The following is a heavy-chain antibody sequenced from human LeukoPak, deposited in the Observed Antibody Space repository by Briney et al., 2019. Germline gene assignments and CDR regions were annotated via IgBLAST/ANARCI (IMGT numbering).Heavy chain of an antibody. J-gene: IGHJ6*03. Sequence: PSETLSLTCTVSGGSVSGSTYYWNWIRQPPGKGLEWIGYIYHSGSTTNYNPSLKSQATITVDTSKNQFSLKLNYVTAADTAVYYCARDEDNSGRYYYYMDVWGKGTTVTVSS. D-gene: IGHD3-22*01. CDR2: IYHSGSTT. CDR1: GGSVSGSTYY. CDR3: ARDEDNSGRYYYYMDV. V-gene: IGHV4-61*01.